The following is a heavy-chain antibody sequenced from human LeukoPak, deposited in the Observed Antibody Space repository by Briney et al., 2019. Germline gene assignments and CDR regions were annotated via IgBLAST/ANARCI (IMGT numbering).Heavy chain of an antibody. D-gene: IGHD3-22*01. CDR1: GGSFSGYY. J-gene: IGHJ3*02. CDR3: ARGDDSSGYSTFDI. V-gene: IGHV4-34*01. CDR2: INHSGST. Sequence: SETLSLTCAVYGGSFSGYYWSWIRQPPGKGLEWIGEINHSGSTNYNPSLKSRVTISVDTSKNQFSLKLSSVTAADTAVYYCARGDDSSGYSTFDIWAKGQWSPSLQ.